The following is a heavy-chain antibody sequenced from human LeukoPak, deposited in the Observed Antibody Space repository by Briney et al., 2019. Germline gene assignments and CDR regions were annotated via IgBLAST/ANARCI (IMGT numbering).Heavy chain of an antibody. V-gene: IGHV3-30*02. CDR3: ASNGGYSSSWSNFDY. CDR2: IRYDGSNK. D-gene: IGHD6-13*01. J-gene: IGHJ4*02. Sequence: GGSLRLSCAASGFTFSNYGMHWVRQAPGKGLEWVAFIRYDGSNKYYADSVKGRFAISRDNSKNTLYLQMSSLRAEDTAVYYCASNGGYSSSWSNFDYWGQGTLVTVSS. CDR1: GFTFSNYG.